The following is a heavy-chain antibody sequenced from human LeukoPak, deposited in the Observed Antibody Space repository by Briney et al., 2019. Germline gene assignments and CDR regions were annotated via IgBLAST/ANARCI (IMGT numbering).Heavy chain of an antibody. D-gene: IGHD5-12*01. CDR2: INQGGSVK. CDR3: ARVGYSGWNLEY. Sequence: GESLRLSCVGSGFTFDKFYMSWVRQAPGKGLEWVANINQGGSVKYYVDSVKGRFTISRDDAKNSLYVQMNSLRDEDTAVYYCARVGYSGWNLEYWGQGTLVTVSS. CDR1: GFTFDKFY. V-gene: IGHV3-7*01. J-gene: IGHJ4*02.